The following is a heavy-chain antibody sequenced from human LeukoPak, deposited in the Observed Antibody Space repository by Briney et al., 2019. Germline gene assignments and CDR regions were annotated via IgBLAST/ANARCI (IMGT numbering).Heavy chain of an antibody. CDR2: ISGGAGTT. V-gene: IGHV3-23*01. Sequence: GGYLSLSCTASGFTLSSCAMNGLGPAPGKGLEGVSTISGGAGTTHHADSVKGRFTSSRDNSESTLDLQMNKLRAEGAALYYCAKRSPASGWSAMNVCSKRTTVT. D-gene: IGHD6-19*01. J-gene: IGHJ6*03. CDR1: GFTLSSCA. CDR3: AKRSPASGWSAMNV.